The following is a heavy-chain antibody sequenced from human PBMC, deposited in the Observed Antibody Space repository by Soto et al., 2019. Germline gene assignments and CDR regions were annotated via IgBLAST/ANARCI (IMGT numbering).Heavy chain of an antibody. CDR1: GGSISSGDYY. Sequence: QVQLQESGPGLVKPSQTLSLTCTVSGGSISSGDYYWSWIRQPPGKGLEWIGYIYYSGSTYYNPSLKSRVTISLDTSKNQFSLKLSSVTAADTAVYYCARRNYYDSSGRQYFFDYWGQGTLVTVSS. V-gene: IGHV4-30-4*01. CDR3: ARRNYYDSSGRQYFFDY. CDR2: IYYSGST. D-gene: IGHD3-22*01. J-gene: IGHJ4*02.